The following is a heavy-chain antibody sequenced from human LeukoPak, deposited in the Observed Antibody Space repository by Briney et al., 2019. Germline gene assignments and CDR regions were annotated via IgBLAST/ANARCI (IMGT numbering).Heavy chain of an antibody. CDR2: INAGNGNT. J-gene: IGHJ4*02. V-gene: IGHV1-3*03. CDR3: ARGEPVDPSNFDY. CDR1: GYTFTSYA. D-gene: IGHD1-14*01. Sequence: ASVEVSCKAPGYTFTSYAMHWVRQAPGQRLEWMGWINAGNGNTKYSQEFQGRVTITRDTSASTAYMELSSLRSEDMAVYYCARGEPVDPSNFDYWGQGTLVTVSS.